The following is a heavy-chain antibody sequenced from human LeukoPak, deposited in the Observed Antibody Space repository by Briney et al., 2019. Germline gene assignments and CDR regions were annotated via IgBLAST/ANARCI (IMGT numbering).Heavy chain of an antibody. Sequence: GGSLRLSCAASGFTVSSNYMSWVRQAPGKGLEWVSVIYSGGSTYYADSVKGRFTISRDNSKNTLYLQMNSLRAEDTAVYYCARLMAFWGFGEPNDYWGQGTLVTVSS. J-gene: IGHJ4*02. CDR1: GFTVSSNY. CDR2: IYSGGST. CDR3: ARLMAFWGFGEPNDY. D-gene: IGHD3-10*01. V-gene: IGHV3-66*01.